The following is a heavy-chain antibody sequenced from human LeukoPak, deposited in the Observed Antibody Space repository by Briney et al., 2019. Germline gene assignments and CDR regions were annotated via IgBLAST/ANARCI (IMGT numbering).Heavy chain of an antibody. CDR3: AREDSGGYSLDS. V-gene: IGHV3-33*01. CDR2: RWHDGSKI. J-gene: IGHJ4*02. Sequence: HSGGSLRLSCAASELILSNYAMHWVRQAPAKGQEWVAIRWHDGSKIYYADSVKGRFTISRDSAKNTLDLQMNSLTLEDTAVYYCAREDSGGYSLDSWGQGTLVTVSS. D-gene: IGHD3-22*01. CDR1: ELILSNYA.